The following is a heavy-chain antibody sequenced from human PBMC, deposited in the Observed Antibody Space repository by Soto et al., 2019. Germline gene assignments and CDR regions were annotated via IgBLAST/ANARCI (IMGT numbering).Heavy chain of an antibody. CDR3: ATRSINYGSGNLDY. CDR2: ISSSSSYT. CDR1: GFTFSDYY. D-gene: IGHD3-10*01. J-gene: IGHJ4*02. Sequence: GGSLRLSCAASGFTFSDYYMSWIRQAPGKGLEWVSYISSSSSYTNYADSVKGRFTISRDNAKNSLYLQMNSLRAEDTAVYYCATRSINYGSGNLDYWGQGTLVTVSS. V-gene: IGHV3-11*06.